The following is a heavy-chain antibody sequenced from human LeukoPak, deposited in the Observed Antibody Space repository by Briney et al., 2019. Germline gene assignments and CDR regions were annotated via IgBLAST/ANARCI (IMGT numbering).Heavy chain of an antibody. D-gene: IGHD6-6*01. CDR2: INAGNGNT. J-gene: IGHJ4*02. Sequence: GASVKVSCKASGYTFTSYAMHWVRQAPGQRLEWMGWINAGNGNTKYSQKFQGRVTITRDTSASTAYMELSSLRSEDTAVYYCARHGSVGQLLPPPADYWGQGTLVTVSS. CDR1: GYTFTSYA. CDR3: ARHGSVGQLLPPPADY. V-gene: IGHV1-3*01.